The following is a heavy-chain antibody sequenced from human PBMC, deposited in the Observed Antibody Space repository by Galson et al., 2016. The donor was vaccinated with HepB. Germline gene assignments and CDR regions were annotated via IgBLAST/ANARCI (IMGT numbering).Heavy chain of an antibody. CDR1: GFTFNDYT. CDR2: ISGSSGFT. V-gene: IGHV3-21*01. Sequence: SLRLSCAASGFTFNDYTMNWVRQAPGKGLEWVSSISGSSGFTSYADPVKGRFTISRDNAKNTLYLQMNNLRAEDTAVHYCVNLGTTRTWGQGTQVTVSS. CDR3: VNLGTTRT. J-gene: IGHJ5*02. D-gene: IGHD1-26*01.